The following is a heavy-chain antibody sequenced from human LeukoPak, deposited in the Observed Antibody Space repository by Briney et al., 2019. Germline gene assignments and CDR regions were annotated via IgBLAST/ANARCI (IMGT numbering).Heavy chain of an antibody. CDR2: IDPKSGAT. D-gene: IGHD5-18*01. V-gene: IGHV1-2*02. J-gene: IGHJ5*02. CDR1: GYTFTGYY. Sequence: ASVKISCKASGYTFTGYYMHWVRQAPGQGLEWMAWIDPKSGATNYAQRFQGRVTMTRDTSISTAYMELSRLRSDDTAVYYCARSFGDTDSKGFDPWGQGTLVTVSS. CDR3: ARSFGDTDSKGFDP.